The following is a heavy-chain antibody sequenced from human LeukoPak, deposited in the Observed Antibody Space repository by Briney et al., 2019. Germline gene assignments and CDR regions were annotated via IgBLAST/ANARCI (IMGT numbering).Heavy chain of an antibody. V-gene: IGHV4-61*01. J-gene: IGHJ4*02. CDR2: IYYSGST. CDR3: ARDRVRGNANPYFDY. Sequence: PSETLSLTCTVSGGSVSSGTYYWSWMRQPPGKGLEWMGYIYYSGSTNYNPSLKSRVTISIDTSKNQFSLKLSSVTAADTAVYYCARDRVRGNANPYFDYWGQGTLVTVSS. CDR1: GGSVSSGTYY. D-gene: IGHD1-1*01.